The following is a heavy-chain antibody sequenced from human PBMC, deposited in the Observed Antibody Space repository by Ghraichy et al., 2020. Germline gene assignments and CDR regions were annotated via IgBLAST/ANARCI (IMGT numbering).Heavy chain of an antibody. J-gene: IGHJ3*02. D-gene: IGHD1-26*01. Sequence: SETLSLTCTVSGGSMSSSIYYWDWVRQSPGKGLEWIGSVYYSGSTYYNPSLKSRVTISEDTSKNQFSLKLSSVTAADTGVYYCARHGLSIVVSNSGFSDAFESWGQGTIVTVSS. CDR2: VYYSGST. V-gene: IGHV4-39*01. CDR3: ARHGLSIVVSNSGFSDAFES. CDR1: GGSMSSSIYY.